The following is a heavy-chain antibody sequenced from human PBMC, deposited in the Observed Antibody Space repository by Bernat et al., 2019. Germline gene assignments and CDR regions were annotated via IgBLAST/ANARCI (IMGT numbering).Heavy chain of an antibody. CDR1: GFTFSASA. CDR3: ISRRYCGGDCYFDY. J-gene: IGHJ4*02. V-gene: IGHV3-73*02. D-gene: IGHD2-21*01. Sequence: EVQLVESGGGLVQPGGSLKLSCAASGFTFSASAMHWVRQASGRGLEWVGRIRSKGNSYATTDAASVQGRFTISRDDLKDTAYLQMNSLKTEDTAVYYCISRRYCGGDCYFDYWGQGTLVTVSS. CDR2: IRSKGNSYAT.